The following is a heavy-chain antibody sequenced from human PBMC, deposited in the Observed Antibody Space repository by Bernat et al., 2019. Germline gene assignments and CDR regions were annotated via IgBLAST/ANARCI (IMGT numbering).Heavy chain of an antibody. CDR3: ARAGGVVPASLIDY. V-gene: IGHV3-21*01. J-gene: IGHJ4*02. D-gene: IGHD2-2*01. CDR1: GFTFSSYS. Sequence: EVQLVESGGGLVKPGGSLRLSCAASGFTFSSYSMNWVRQAPGKGLEWVSSISSSSSYIYYADSVKGRFTISRDNAKNSLYLQMNSLRAEDTAVYYCARAGGVVPASLIDYWGQGTLVTVSS. CDR2: ISSSSSYI.